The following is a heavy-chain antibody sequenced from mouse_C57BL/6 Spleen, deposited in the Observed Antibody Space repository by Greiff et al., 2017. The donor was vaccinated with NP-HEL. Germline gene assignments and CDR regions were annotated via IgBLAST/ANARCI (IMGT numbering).Heavy chain of an antibody. CDR2: IDPETGGT. CDR3: TGRSGDY. V-gene: IGHV1-15*01. CDR1: GYTFTDYE. J-gene: IGHJ2*01. Sequence: QVQLKESGAELVRPGASVTLSCKASGYTFTDYEMHWVKQTPVHGLEWIGAIDPETGGTAYNQKFKGKAILTADKSSSTAYMELRSLTSEDSAVYYCTGRSGDYWGQGTTLTVSS.